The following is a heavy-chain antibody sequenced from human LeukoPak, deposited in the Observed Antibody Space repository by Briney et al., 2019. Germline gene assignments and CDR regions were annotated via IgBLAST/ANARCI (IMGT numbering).Heavy chain of an antibody. V-gene: IGHV3-30-3*01. Sequence: GGSLRLSCAASGLTFSTLAFHWVRQAPGKGLEWLAIISYDGNSKFYADSVRGRFTISRDNSRNTLYLQMSSLETEDTAVYYCARDLSSAPHDENWAANRFDPWGQGTLVTVSS. CDR1: GLTFSTLA. CDR3: ARDLSSAPHDENWAANRFDP. CDR2: ISYDGNSK. D-gene: IGHD7-27*01. J-gene: IGHJ5*02.